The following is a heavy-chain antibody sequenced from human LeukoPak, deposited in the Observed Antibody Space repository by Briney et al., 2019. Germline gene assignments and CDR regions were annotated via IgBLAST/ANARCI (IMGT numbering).Heavy chain of an antibody. V-gene: IGHV2-5*02. CDR3: AHRLVAGRTKWYYFDY. Sequence: SGPTLVNPTQTLTLTCNFSGFSLSTSGVGVGWIRQPPGKALEWLALIYWDDDKRYSPSLKSRLTITKDTSKNQVVLTMTNMDPVDTATYYCAHRLVAGRTKWYYFDYWGQGTLVTVSS. J-gene: IGHJ4*02. CDR2: IYWDDDK. D-gene: IGHD6-19*01. CDR1: GFSLSTSGVG.